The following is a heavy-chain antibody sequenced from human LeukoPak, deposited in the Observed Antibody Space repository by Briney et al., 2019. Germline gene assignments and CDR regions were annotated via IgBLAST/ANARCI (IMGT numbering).Heavy chain of an antibody. CDR2: IKQDGSEK. CDR1: GFTFSSYW. Sequence: GGSLRLSCAASGFTFSSYWMSWVRQAPGMGLEWVANIKQDGSEKCYVDFVKGRFTISRDNSKTTLYLQMSSLRAEDTAVYYCAKRDTTMAKGAFDIWGQGTTVTVSS. D-gene: IGHD5-18*01. V-gene: IGHV3-7*03. CDR3: AKRDTTMAKGAFDI. J-gene: IGHJ3*02.